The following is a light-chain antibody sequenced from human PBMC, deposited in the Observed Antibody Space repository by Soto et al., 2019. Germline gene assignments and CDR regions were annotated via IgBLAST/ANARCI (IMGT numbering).Light chain of an antibody. J-gene: IGLJ2*01. V-gene: IGLV2-14*01. CDR2: EVS. CDR3: ISYTSSNTLV. CDR1: SSDVGAYNY. Sequence: QSALTQPASVSGSPGQSITISCTGPSSDVGAYNYVSWYQQHPGKAPKLMIFEVSDRPSGVSNRFSGSKSGNTASLTISGLQAEDEADYYCISYTSSNTLVFGGGTKLTV.